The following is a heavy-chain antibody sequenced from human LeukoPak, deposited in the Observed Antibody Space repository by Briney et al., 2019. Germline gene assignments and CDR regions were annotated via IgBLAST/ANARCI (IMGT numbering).Heavy chain of an antibody. V-gene: IGHV3-74*01. CDR1: GFTFSTYL. CDR2: INTEGNTT. Sequence: GGSLRPSCAASGFTFSTYLMHWVRQAPGKGLAWVSRINTEGNTTDYADSVKGRFTISRDSAKNTLYLQMNSLRAEDTAVYYCAREEYTNGYYFDYWGQGTLVTVSS. CDR3: AREEYTNGYYFDY. D-gene: IGHD2/OR15-2a*01. J-gene: IGHJ4*02.